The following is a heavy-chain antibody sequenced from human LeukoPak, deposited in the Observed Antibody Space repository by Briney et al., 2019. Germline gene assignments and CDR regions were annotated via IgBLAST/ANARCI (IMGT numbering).Heavy chain of an antibody. CDR3: ARDLVAPDY. Sequence: ASVKVSCKASGYTFTSHYMHWVRQAPGQGLEWVGAINPYSGATSNAQKFQGRVTMTRDTSTTTVYMELYSLRSEDTAVYHCARDLVAPDYWGQGTLVTVSS. D-gene: IGHD6-6*01. CDR1: GYTFTSHY. CDR2: INPYSGAT. J-gene: IGHJ4*02. V-gene: IGHV1-46*01.